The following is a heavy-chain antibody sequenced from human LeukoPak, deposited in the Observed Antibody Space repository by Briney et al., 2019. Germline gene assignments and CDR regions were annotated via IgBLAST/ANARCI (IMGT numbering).Heavy chain of an antibody. V-gene: IGHV3-30-3*01. Sequence: SGGSLRLSCEASGFTFTNYPMDWVRQAPGKGLEWVSVISYDESTKYYADSVKGRFTISRDNSKKMLYLQMNSPTTEDTAVYYCARVGTIFWVNWYFDLWGRGTLVTVSS. CDR3: ARVGTIFWVNWYFDL. CDR2: ISYDESTK. J-gene: IGHJ2*01. D-gene: IGHD3-9*01. CDR1: GFTFTNYP.